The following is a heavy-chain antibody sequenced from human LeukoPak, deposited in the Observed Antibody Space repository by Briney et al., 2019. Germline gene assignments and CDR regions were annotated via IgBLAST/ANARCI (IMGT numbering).Heavy chain of an antibody. J-gene: IGHJ4*02. Sequence: ASVKVSCKASGYTFTSYGISWVRQAPGQGLEWMGWISAYNGNTNYAQKLQGRVTMTTDTSTSTAYMELRSLRSDGTAVYYCARDEDYGGNSGGFDYWGQGTLVTVSS. CDR1: GYTFTSYG. D-gene: IGHD4-23*01. CDR3: ARDEDYGGNSGGFDY. CDR2: ISAYNGNT. V-gene: IGHV1-18*01.